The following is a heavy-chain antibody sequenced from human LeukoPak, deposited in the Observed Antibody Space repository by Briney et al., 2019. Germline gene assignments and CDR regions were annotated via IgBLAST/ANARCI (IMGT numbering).Heavy chain of an antibody. J-gene: IGHJ4*02. CDR2: IVGSGVTT. CDR3: AREYDYVWGSYRNFDY. V-gene: IGHV3-23*01. D-gene: IGHD3-16*02. CDR1: GFTFSNYG. Sequence: GGSLRLSCVASGFTFSNYGMNWVRQAPGKGLEWVSGIVGSGVTTYYADSVKGRFTISRDNAKNSLYLQMNSLRAEDTAVYYCAREYDYVWGSYRNFDYWGQGTLVTVSS.